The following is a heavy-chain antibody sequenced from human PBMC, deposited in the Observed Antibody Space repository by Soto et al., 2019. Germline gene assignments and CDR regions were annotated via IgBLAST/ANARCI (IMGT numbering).Heavy chain of an antibody. Sequence: SETLSLTCAVYGGSFSGYYWSWIRQPPGKGLEWIGEINHSGSTNYNPSLKSRVTISVDTSKNQFSLKLSSVTAADTAVYYCARATMLGYSYGYDYYYYMDVWGKGTTVTVSS. CDR2: INHSGST. D-gene: IGHD5-18*01. V-gene: IGHV4-34*01. CDR1: GGSFSGYY. J-gene: IGHJ6*03. CDR3: ARATMLGYSYGYDYYYYMDV.